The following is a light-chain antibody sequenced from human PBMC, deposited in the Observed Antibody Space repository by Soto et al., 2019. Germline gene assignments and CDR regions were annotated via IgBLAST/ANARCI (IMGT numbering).Light chain of an antibody. Sequence: DIVMTQSPDSLAVSLGERATINCKSSQSVLYSSNNKNYLAWYQQKPGQAPKLLIYWASTRESGVPDRFSGSGSGTDFTLTISSLQAEDVVVYYCQQYYSTPGTFGQGTKVEIK. J-gene: IGKJ1*01. CDR3: QQYYSTPGT. CDR1: QSVLYSSNNKNY. CDR2: WAS. V-gene: IGKV4-1*01.